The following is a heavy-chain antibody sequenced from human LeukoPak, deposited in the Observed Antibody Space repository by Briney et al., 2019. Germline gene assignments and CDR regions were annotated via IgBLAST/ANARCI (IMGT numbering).Heavy chain of an antibody. CDR3: ARLVHQDGYSGYDYISRDYYFDY. CDR2: IYYSGST. J-gene: IGHJ4*02. D-gene: IGHD5-12*01. Sequence: SETLSLTCTVSGGSLNSYYWSWIRQPPGKGLEWIGYIYYSGSTNYNPSLKSRVTISVDTSNNQFSLKLNSVTAADTAVYYCARLVHQDGYSGYDYISRDYYFDYWGQGTLVTVSS. CDR1: GGSLNSYY. V-gene: IGHV4-59*01.